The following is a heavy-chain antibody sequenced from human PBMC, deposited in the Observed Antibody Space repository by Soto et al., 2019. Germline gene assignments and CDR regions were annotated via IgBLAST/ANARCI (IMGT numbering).Heavy chain of an antibody. D-gene: IGHD6-13*01. V-gene: IGHV3-30*18. Sequence: QVHLVESGGGVVQPGKSLRLSCAASGFTFSTYGMHWVRQAPGKGLEWVAVISYDGSIKYYADSVKGRFTISRDNSKNTLYLQMNSLRAEDTAVYYCAKASQQLAFDFWGQGTLVTVSS. J-gene: IGHJ4*02. CDR2: ISYDGSIK. CDR1: GFTFSTYG. CDR3: AKASQQLAFDF.